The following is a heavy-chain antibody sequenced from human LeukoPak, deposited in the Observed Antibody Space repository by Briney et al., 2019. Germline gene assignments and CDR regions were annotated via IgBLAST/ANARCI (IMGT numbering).Heavy chain of an antibody. CDR1: GFTFSNYA. D-gene: IGHD6-19*01. J-gene: IGHJ4*02. CDR3: ARGKMASGGFDY. V-gene: IGHV3-48*01. Sequence: GGSLRLSCAASGFTFSNYAMSWVRQAPGKGLEWVSHISTSISTIFYADSVKGRLTISRDNAKNSLYLQMNSPRAEDTAVYYCARGKMASGGFDYWGQGTLLTVSS. CDR2: ISTSISTI.